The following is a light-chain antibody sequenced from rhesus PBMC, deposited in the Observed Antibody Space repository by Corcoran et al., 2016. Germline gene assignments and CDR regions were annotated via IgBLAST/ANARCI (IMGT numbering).Light chain of an antibody. J-gene: IGLJ2*01. Sequence: QAALTQPRSVSGSPGQSVTISCTGTSSDIGGYNYVSWYQQHPGTAPKLLIYEVSKRPSGVSDRFSGSKSGNTASLTISGPQAEDEAEYYCSAYAGSNTFLFGGGPRLTVL. V-gene: IGLV2-32*02. CDR2: EVS. CDR1: SSDIGGYNY. CDR3: SAYAGSNTFL.